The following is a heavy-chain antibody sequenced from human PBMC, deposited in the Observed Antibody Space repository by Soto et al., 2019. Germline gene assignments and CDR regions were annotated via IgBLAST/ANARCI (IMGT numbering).Heavy chain of an antibody. V-gene: IGHV2-5*02. D-gene: IGHD4-4*01. CDR2: IYWDNDK. CDR1: GLSLSTRGVG. CDR3: AQRVNYSTNYIVGWFDP. J-gene: IGHJ5*02. Sequence: QITLKESGPALMEPTQTLTLTCSLSGLSLSTRGVGVGWLRQAPGKALECLAIIYWDNDKRYNPSLKTRLTITQDTSNNQVVVTMPYMEPVDTALYYCAQRVNYSTNYIVGWFDPWGQGTLVTVS.